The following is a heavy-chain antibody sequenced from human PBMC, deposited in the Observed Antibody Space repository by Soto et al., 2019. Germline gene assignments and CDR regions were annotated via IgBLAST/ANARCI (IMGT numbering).Heavy chain of an antibody. CDR1: GYSFTSYG. J-gene: IGHJ4*02. Sequence: QVQLVQSGAEVKKPGASVKVSCKASGYSFTSYGISWVRQAPGQGLGWMGWISAYNGNTKYAQKLQGRVTMTTGTSTRTAYMALRSLRSDGTAVYYCASDLAAALIDYWGQGTLVTVSS. D-gene: IGHD6-25*01. CDR3: ASDLAAALIDY. V-gene: IGHV1-18*01. CDR2: ISAYNGNT.